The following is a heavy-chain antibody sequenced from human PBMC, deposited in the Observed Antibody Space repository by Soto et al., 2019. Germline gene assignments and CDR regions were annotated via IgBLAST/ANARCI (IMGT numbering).Heavy chain of an antibody. V-gene: IGHV3-23*01. J-gene: IGHJ6*02. CDR3: ARFIAARSRIVHYCGMGV. Sequence: QLLESGGGLAQPGGSLRLSCAASGFPFDNYAMTWVRQAPGKGLEWVSGISGSGGGTYYANSVEGRFTISRDNSKNTVYLHMNSLRAEDTAVYYCARFIAARSRIVHYCGMGVWGQGTTVTVSS. D-gene: IGHD6-6*01. CDR1: GFPFDNYA. CDR2: ISGSGGGT.